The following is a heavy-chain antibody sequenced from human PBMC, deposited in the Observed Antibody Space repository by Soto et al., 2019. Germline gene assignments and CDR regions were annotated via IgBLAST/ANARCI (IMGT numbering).Heavy chain of an antibody. CDR1: GLTVSNND. D-gene: IGHD4-17*01. Sequence: EVQLVQSGGGLVQPGGSVRLSCAASGLTVSNNDMSWVRQAPGKGLEWVSSTYSGGSTYYTDSVKDRFIISRDSSKNTLYHQMSSRRDEGSVVYYCARQNTGLLDYWGQGTLVTVSS. V-gene: IGHV3-66*04. J-gene: IGHJ4*02. CDR2: TYSGGST. CDR3: ARQNTGLLDY.